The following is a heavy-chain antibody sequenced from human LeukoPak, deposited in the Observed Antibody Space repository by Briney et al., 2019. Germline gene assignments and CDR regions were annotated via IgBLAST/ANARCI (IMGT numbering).Heavy chain of an antibody. D-gene: IGHD6-19*01. CDR1: RGSISSYY. CDR3: ARLRDYGSGWYGFDY. J-gene: IGHJ4*02. Sequence: SETLSLTCTVSRGSISSYYWSWIWQPPGKGLEWIAYIYYSGSTNYNPSLKSRVTISVDTSKNQFSLRLSSVTAADTAVYYCARLRDYGSGWYGFDYWGQGTLVTVSS. V-gene: IGHV4-59*08. CDR2: IYYSGST.